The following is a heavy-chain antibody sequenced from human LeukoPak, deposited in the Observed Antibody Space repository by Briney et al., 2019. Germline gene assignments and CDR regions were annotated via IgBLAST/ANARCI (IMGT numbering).Heavy chain of an antibody. CDR3: AREADRWFDP. CDR2: IYYTGYT. V-gene: IGHV4-59*12. CDR1: SGSICSFY. J-gene: IGHJ5*02. Sequence: SETLSLTSTVSSGSICSFYWSWIRQTPGKGLEWIGYIYYTGYTNSNTSLKRRVTISEVTSKKHFSLKLSSVTAAGTAVYYCAREADRWFDPWGKGTLVTASS.